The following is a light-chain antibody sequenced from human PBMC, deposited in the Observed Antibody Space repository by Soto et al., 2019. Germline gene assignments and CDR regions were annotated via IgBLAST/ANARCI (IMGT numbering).Light chain of an antibody. CDR2: WAS. Sequence: DIVMTQSPDSLAVSLGERATINCKSSQSVLYSSNNKNYLAWYQQKPGQPPKLLIYWASTRESGVPDRFSGSGSGTDFTLTISSMQDEDVAVYYCHHYDSTPRTFGQGTKVEI. J-gene: IGKJ1*01. CDR3: HHYDSTPRT. CDR1: QSVLYSSNNKNY. V-gene: IGKV4-1*01.